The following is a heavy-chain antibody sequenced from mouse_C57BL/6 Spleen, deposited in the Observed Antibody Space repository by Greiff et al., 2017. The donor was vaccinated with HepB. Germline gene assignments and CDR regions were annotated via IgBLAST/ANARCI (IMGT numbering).Heavy chain of an antibody. V-gene: IGHV14-4*01. CDR3: TFELRFAY. Sequence: VQLQQSGAELVRPGASVKLSCTASGFNIKDDYMHWVKQRPEQGLEWIGWIDPENGDTEYASKFQGKATITADTSSNTAYLQLSSLTSEDTAVYYCTFELRFAYWGQGTLVTVSA. J-gene: IGHJ3*01. D-gene: IGHD1-1*01. CDR2: IDPENGDT. CDR1: GFNIKDDY.